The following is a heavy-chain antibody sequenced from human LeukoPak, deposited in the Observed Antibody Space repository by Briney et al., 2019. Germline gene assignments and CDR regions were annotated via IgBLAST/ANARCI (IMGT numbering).Heavy chain of an antibody. CDR2: SSPYNGET. V-gene: IGHV1-18*01. J-gene: IGHJ4*02. Sequence: ASVKVSCKASGYTFTSYGISWVRQAPGQGFQWMGWSSPYNGETKYAQNFQDRLTLTTDASTSTAYMDLRSLRSDDTAVYYCVRDHLPVGSPENYFDSWGQGTLVTVSS. CDR3: VRDHLPVGSPENYFDS. CDR1: GYTFTSYG. D-gene: IGHD1-26*01.